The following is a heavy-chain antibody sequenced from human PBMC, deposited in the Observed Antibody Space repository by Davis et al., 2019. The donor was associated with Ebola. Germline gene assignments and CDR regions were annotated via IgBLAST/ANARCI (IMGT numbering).Heavy chain of an antibody. CDR2: IYYSGST. CDR3: ARSAQLVRGYYFDY. V-gene: IGHV4-31*03. J-gene: IGHJ4*02. Sequence: SETLSLTCTVSGDSISSGGYYWSWIRQHPGKGLEWIGYIYYSGSTYYNPSLKSRVTISVDTSKNQFSLKLSSVTAADTAVYYCARSAQLVRGYYFDYWGQGTLVTVSS. CDR1: GDSISSGGYY. D-gene: IGHD6-6*01.